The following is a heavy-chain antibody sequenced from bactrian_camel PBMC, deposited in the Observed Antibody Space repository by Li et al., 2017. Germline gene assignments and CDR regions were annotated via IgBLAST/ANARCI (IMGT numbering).Heavy chain of an antibody. CDR3: TSGLYPLGYGDDNY. Sequence: DVQLVESGGGLVQPGGSLRLSCAASGFTFSSYGMSWVRQAPGKGLEWVSAINSDGGKTYYLDSVKGRFTISKDNAKDTLYLQLNSLKTEDAAMHYCTSGLYPLGYGDDNYWGQGTQVTVS. CDR2: INSDGGKT. CDR1: GFTFSSYG. J-gene: IGHJ4*01. V-gene: IGHV3S40*01. D-gene: IGHD5*01.